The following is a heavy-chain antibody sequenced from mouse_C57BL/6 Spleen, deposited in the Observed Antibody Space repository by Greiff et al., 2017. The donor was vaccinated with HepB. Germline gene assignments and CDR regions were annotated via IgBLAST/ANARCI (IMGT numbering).Heavy chain of an antibody. D-gene: IGHD1-1*01. Sequence: DVKLVESEGGLVQPGSSMKLSCTASGFTFSDYYMAWVRQVPEKGLEWVANINYDGSSTYYLDSLKSRFIISRDNAKNILYLQMSSLKSEDTATYYCARAPITTVPHWYFDVWGTGTTVTVSS. V-gene: IGHV5-16*01. CDR1: GFTFSDYY. J-gene: IGHJ1*03. CDR2: INYDGSST. CDR3: ARAPITTVPHWYFDV.